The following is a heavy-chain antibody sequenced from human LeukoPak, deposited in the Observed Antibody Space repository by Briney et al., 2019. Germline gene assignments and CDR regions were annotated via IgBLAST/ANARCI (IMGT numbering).Heavy chain of an antibody. V-gene: IGHV3-21*01. CDR3: ARGGSSWSAFDI. D-gene: IGHD6-13*01. CDR1: GFSFSSYS. J-gene: IGHJ3*02. CDR2: ISSGTGSYI. Sequence: GGSLRLSCVASGFSFSSYSMNWVRQAPGKGLEWVSTISSGTGSYIYYADSVRGRFTISRDNAKNTLYLQTNSLRAEDTAVYYCARGGSSWSAFDIWGQGTMVIVSS.